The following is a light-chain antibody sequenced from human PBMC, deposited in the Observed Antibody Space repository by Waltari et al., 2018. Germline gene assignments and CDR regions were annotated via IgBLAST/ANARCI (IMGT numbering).Light chain of an antibody. CDR3: QQYYSTPRT. CDR1: QSFLYSSNNKNY. V-gene: IGKV4-1*01. Sequence: DIVLTQSPDALAVSLGERATINCKSSQSFLYSSNNKNYIAWYQQKPGQPPKLLIYWASIRESGVPDRFSGSGSGTDFTLTISSLQAEDVAVYYCQQYYSTPRTFGQGTRLEIK. CDR2: WAS. J-gene: IGKJ5*01.